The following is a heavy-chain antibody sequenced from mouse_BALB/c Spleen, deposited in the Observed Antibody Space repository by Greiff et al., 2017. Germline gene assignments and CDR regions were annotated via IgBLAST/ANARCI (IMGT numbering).Heavy chain of an antibody. CDR3: ARGTMITTGNFDY. Sequence: VKVVESGPGLVAPSQSLSITCTVSGFSLTSYGVHWVRQPPGKGLEWLGVIWAGGSTNYNSALMSRLSISKDNSKSQVFLKMNSLQTDDTAMYYCARGTMITTGNFDYWGQGTTLTVSS. CDR1: GFSLTSYG. J-gene: IGHJ2*01. V-gene: IGHV2-9*02. CDR2: IWAGGST. D-gene: IGHD2-4*01.